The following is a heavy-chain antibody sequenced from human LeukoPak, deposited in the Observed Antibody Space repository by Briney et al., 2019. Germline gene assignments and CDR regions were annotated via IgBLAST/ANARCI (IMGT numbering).Heavy chain of an antibody. J-gene: IGHJ4*02. D-gene: IGHD3-9*01. CDR3: AKSTRLERYFDWLLPLDD. CDR1: GFTFSSYW. Sequence: GGSLRLSCAASGFTFSSYWMHWVRQAPGKGLVWVSRINTDGSSTSYADSVKGRFTISRDNAKNTVYLEMKSLRAEDTAVYYCAKSTRLERYFDWLLPLDDWGQGTLVTVSS. V-gene: IGHV3-74*01. CDR2: INTDGSST.